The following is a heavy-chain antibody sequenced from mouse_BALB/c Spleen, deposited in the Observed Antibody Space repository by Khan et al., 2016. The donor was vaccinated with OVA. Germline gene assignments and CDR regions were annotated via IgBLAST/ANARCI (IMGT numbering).Heavy chain of an antibody. J-gene: IGHJ3*01. D-gene: IGHD2-12*01. CDR1: GYSFTVYY. Sequence: EVQLVESGPDLVKPGASVKISCKASGYSFTVYYMTWVKQSHGKSPEWIGRVNPNNGDTYYNQNFKGKAILTVDKSSNTAYMELRSLTSEDSAVFYCARGYEFFPYWGQGTLVTVSA. CDR3: ARGYEFFPY. CDR2: VNPNNGDT. V-gene: IGHV1-26*01.